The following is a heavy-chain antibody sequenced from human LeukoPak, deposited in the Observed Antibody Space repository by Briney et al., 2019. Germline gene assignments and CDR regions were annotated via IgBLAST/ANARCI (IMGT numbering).Heavy chain of an antibody. CDR2: IYYSGST. J-gene: IGHJ2*01. V-gene: IGHV4-59*01. CDR1: GGSISSYY. Sequence: SETLSLTCTVSGGSISSYYWSWIRQPPGKGLEWIGNIYYSGSTNYNPSLKSRVTISVDTSKNQFSLKLTSVTAADTAVYYCATEMATITGWYLDLWGRGTLVTVSS. CDR3: ATEMATITGWYLDL. D-gene: IGHD5-24*01.